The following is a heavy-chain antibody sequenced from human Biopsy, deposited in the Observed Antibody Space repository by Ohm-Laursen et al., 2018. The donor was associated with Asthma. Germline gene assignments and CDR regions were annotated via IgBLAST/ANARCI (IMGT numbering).Heavy chain of an antibody. CDR1: GGTFNTYV. D-gene: IGHD2-2*01. J-gene: IGHJ4*02. V-gene: IGHV1-69*13. CDR2: INSVFGTS. CDR3: ARKAGSCISRTCYSLDF. Sequence: SVKVSCKSLGGTFNTYVIGWVRQAPGQGLEWMGGINSVFGTSTYPQKFQDRVTITADDSTSTVYMELSSLRSEDTAVYYCARKAGSCISRTCYSLDFWGQGTLVTVSS.